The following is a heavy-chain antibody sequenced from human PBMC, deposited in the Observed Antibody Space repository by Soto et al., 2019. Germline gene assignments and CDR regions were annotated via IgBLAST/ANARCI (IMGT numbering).Heavy chain of an antibody. CDR1: GYTFTRYY. CDR2: INPRGGST. J-gene: IGHJ5*02. CDR3: ARGTGYSYSLYNWFDP. V-gene: IGHV1-46*01. Sequence: ASVKVSCKASGYTFTRYYIHWVRQAPGQGLEWMGIINPRGGSTTYAQKFQGRVTLTSDTSTSTAYMELSRLRSEDTAVYYCARGTGYSYSLYNWFDPWGQGTLVTVSS. D-gene: IGHD5-18*01.